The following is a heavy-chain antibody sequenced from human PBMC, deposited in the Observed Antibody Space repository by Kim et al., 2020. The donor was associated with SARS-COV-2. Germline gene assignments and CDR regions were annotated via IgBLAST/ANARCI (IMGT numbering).Heavy chain of an antibody. CDR2: YN. Sequence: YNDYALSVKSRITINPDTSKSQFSLQLNSVTPEDTAVYYCARTYSGWADYWGQGTLVTVSS. CDR3: ARTYSGWADY. D-gene: IGHD6-19*01. J-gene: IGHJ4*02. V-gene: IGHV6-1*01.